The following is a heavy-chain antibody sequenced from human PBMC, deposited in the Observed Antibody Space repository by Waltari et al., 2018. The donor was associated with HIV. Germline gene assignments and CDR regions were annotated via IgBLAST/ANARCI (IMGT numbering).Heavy chain of an antibody. D-gene: IGHD1-1*01. CDR2: IIPIFGTA. CDR3: ARDLNAVELGTGTPGY. Sequence: QVQLVQSGAEVKKTGSSVKVSCQASGGSISTYAISWVRQAPGQGLEWMGGIIPIFGTANFTQKFQGRVTFTADVSTSTAYMELSSLTSKDTAVYYCARDLNAVELGTGTPGYWGQGTLVTVSS. CDR1: GGSISTYA. V-gene: IGHV1-69*01. J-gene: IGHJ4*02.